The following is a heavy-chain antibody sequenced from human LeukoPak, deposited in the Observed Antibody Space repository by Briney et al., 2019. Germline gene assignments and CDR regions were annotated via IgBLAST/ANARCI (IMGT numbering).Heavy chain of an antibody. Sequence: SETLSLTCTVSGGSISSYYWSWIRQPPGKGLEWIGYIYYSGSTNYNPSLKSRVTISVDTSKNQFSLKLSSVTAADTAVYYCARRHWGPIDYWGQGTLATVSS. CDR2: IYYSGST. CDR3: ARRHWGPIDY. CDR1: GGSISSYY. J-gene: IGHJ4*02. D-gene: IGHD7-27*01. V-gene: IGHV4-59*08.